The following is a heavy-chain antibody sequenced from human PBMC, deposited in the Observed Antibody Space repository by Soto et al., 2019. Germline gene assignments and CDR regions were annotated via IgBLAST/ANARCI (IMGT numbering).Heavy chain of an antibody. V-gene: IGHV4-59*01. CDR2: IHYSGRT. CDR1: GGSISSYY. J-gene: IGHJ4*02. D-gene: IGHD1-7*01. CDR3: ARGSYPGFLNL. Sequence: PSETLSLTCTVSGGSISSYYWSWIRQPPGKGLEWIGYIHYSGRTNYNPSLKSRVTISVDTSKSQFSLKLGSVTAADTAVYYCARGSYPGFLNLWGQGTLVTVSS.